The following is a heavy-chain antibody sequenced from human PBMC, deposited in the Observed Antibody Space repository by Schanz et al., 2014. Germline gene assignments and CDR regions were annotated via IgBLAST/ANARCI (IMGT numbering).Heavy chain of an antibody. CDR2: IGTAGDT. CDR1: GFTFSSYD. V-gene: IGHV3-13*04. J-gene: IGHJ4*02. D-gene: IGHD2-2*01. CDR3: AKVAPAATYLDS. Sequence: EAQLLESGGGLVQPGGSLRLSCAASGFTFSSYDMHWVRQVTGKGLEWVSGIGTAGDTYYPDSVKGRFTISRDNAKNSLYLQMNSLRAEDTAVYYCAKVAPAATYLDSWGLGTLVTVSS.